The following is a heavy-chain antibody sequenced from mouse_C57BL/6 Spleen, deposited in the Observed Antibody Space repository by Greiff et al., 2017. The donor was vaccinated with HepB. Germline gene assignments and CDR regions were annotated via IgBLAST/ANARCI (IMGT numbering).Heavy chain of an antibody. D-gene: IGHD1-1*01. CDR3: ARGGSSSFDY. Sequence: QVQLQQSGAELVMPGASVKLSCKASGYTFTSYWMHWVKQRPGQGLEWIGEIDPSDSYTNYNQKFKGKSTLTVDKSSSTAYMQLSSLTSEDSAVYCCARGGSSSFDYWGQGTTLTVSS. V-gene: IGHV1-69*01. CDR2: IDPSDSYT. J-gene: IGHJ2*01. CDR1: GYTFTSYW.